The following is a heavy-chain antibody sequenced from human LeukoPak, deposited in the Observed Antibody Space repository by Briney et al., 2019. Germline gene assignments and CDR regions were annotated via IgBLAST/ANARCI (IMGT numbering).Heavy chain of an antibody. J-gene: IGHJ4*02. Sequence: GGSLRLSCEVSGITFNTYAMSWFRQAPGRGLNWVSGISGGGNTTYYTDSVKGRFAIYRDNSRNTLYLQMNSLRAEGTAVYFCAKGWATVPNDYWGQGTLVTVSS. CDR1: GITFNTYA. D-gene: IGHD4-17*01. V-gene: IGHV3-23*01. CDR3: AKGWATVPNDY. CDR2: ISGGGNTT.